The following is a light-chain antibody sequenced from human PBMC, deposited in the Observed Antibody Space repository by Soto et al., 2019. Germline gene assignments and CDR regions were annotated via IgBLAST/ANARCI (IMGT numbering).Light chain of an antibody. CDR1: QSIGGNF. J-gene: IGKJ1*01. CDR2: GAS. Sequence: EIVLTQSPSTLSLSPGEGATLSCRASQSIGGNFLAWYQQRRGQAPRLLIHGASNRATGIPDRFSGSGPGTDFTLTITRLEPEDFAVYYCQQYGGSPRTFGQGTKVDIK. CDR3: QQYGGSPRT. V-gene: IGKV3-20*01.